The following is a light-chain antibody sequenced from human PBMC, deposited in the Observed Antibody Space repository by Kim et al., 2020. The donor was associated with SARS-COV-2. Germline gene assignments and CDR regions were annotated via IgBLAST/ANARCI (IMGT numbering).Light chain of an antibody. V-gene: IGLV3-1*01. CDR1: KLGDKF. CDR2: QDS. CDR3: QAWDSSTVV. Sequence: VSPGQTASITCSGDKLGDKFACWYQQKPGQSPVLVIYQDSKRPSGTPERFSGSNSGNTAPLTISGTQAMDEADYYCQAWDSSTVVFGGGTQLTVL. J-gene: IGLJ2*01.